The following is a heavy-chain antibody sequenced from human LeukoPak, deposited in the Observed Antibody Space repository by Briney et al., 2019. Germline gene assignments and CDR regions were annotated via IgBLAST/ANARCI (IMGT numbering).Heavy chain of an antibody. CDR2: ISYDGGNI. CDR3: ARDPPFGNGWSQNFLDY. D-gene: IGHD6-19*01. Sequence: GGSLRLSCAPSGFTFDTYAMHWVRQAPGKGLEWVALISYDGGNIYYGDSVRGRFTISRDNNNNMLYLQMNSLRPEDTAVYYCARDPPFGNGWSQNFLDYWGQGTLVIVSS. J-gene: IGHJ4*02. CDR1: GFTFDTYA. V-gene: IGHV3-30*04.